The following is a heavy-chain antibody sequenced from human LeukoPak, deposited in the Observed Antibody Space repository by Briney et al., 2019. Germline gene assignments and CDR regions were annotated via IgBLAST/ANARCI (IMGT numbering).Heavy chain of an antibody. J-gene: IGHJ4*02. V-gene: IGHV3-30-3*01. CDR3: ARSTSGWKLDY. Sequence: GGSLRLSCTASGFSFSTHALHWVRQAPGEGLEWVAVISYDGTNKYHAKSVKGRFTISRDSSKNTLYLQMNSPRVDDTAVYYCARSTSGWKLDYWGQGTLVTVSS. CDR1: GFSFSTHA. D-gene: IGHD6-19*01. CDR2: ISYDGTNK.